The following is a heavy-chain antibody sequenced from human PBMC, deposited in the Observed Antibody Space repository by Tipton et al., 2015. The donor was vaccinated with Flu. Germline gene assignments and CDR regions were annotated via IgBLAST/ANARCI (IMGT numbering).Heavy chain of an antibody. Sequence: TLSLTCTVSGGSISGSGYYWGWIRQPPGKGLDWIASIRYSGNTYYNPSLESRVSISVDTSKNQLSLKVSSVTAADTAVYYCARRREFYYYMDLWGKGTAVTVS. V-gene: IGHV4-39*01. CDR1: GGSISGSGYY. CDR2: IRYSGNT. J-gene: IGHJ6*03. CDR3: ARRREFYYYMDL.